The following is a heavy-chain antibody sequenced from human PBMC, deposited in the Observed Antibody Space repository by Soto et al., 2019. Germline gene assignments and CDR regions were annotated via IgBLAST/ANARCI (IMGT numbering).Heavy chain of an antibody. D-gene: IGHD2-8*01. J-gene: IGHJ5*02. CDR3: ASSLVYCTNGVCHSARFDP. CDR1: GGTFSRYT. CDR2: IIPSLGIA. V-gene: IGHV1-69*02. Sequence: SVKVSCKASGGTFSRYTISWVRQAPGQGLEWIGRIIPSLGIANYAQKFQGRVTITADKSTSTAYMELSSLRSEDTAVYYCASSLVYCTNGVCHSARFDPWGQGTLVTVSS.